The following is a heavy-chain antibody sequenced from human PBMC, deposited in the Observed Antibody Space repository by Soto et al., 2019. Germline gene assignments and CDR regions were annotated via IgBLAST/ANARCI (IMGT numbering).Heavy chain of an antibody. V-gene: IGHV4-34*01. D-gene: IGHD2-15*01. Sequence: PSETLYLTCAVYGGSFSGYYWSWIRQPPGEGLEWIGEINHSGSTNYNPSLKSRVTISVDTSKNQFSLKLSSVTAADTAVYYCASPGYCSGGSCYTKKYFQHWGQGTLVTVSS. CDR1: GGSFSGYY. CDR2: INHSGST. J-gene: IGHJ1*01. CDR3: ASPGYCSGGSCYTKKYFQH.